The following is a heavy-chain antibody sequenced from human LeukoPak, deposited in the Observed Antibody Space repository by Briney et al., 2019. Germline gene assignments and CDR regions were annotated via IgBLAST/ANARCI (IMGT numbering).Heavy chain of an antibody. V-gene: IGHV1-69*04. Sequence: SVKVSCKASGGTFSSYAISWVRQAPGQGLEWMGRIIPILGIANYAQKFQGRVTITADKSTSTAYMELSSLRSEDTAVYYCARELVVSGNLYYFDYWGQGTLVTVSS. CDR2: IIPILGIA. D-gene: IGHD2-15*01. CDR1: GGTFSSYA. CDR3: ARELVVSGNLYYFDY. J-gene: IGHJ4*02.